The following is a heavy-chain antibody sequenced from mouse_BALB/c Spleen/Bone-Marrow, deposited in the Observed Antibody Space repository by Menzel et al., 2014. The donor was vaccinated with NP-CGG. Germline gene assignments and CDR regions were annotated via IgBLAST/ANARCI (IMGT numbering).Heavy chain of an antibody. J-gene: IGHJ3*01. D-gene: IGHD2-14*01. Sequence: QVHVKQSGAELVKPGASVKLSCKASGYTFTSYWMHWVKQRPGQGLEWIGEINPSNGRTNYNEKFKSKATLTVDISSGTAYMQLSSLTSEDSAVYYCAGDYGFDAGFAWFVYWGQGTLVTVSA. V-gene: IGHV1S81*02. CDR1: GYTFTSYW. CDR2: INPSNGRT. CDR3: AGDYGFDAGFAWFVY.